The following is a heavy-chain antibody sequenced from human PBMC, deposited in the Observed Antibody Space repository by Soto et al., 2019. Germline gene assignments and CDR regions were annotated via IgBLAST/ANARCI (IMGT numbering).Heavy chain of an antibody. D-gene: IGHD2-2*01. Sequence: SETLSLTCAVSGGSISSGGYSWSWIRQPPGKGLEWIGYIYHSGSTNYNTSLKSRVNISVDRSKNQFSLKLSSVTAADTAVYYCATRTLRGGIVVVPAAIDDNWFDPWGQGTLVTVSS. CDR3: ATRTLRGGIVVVPAAIDDNWFDP. J-gene: IGHJ5*02. CDR1: GGSISSGGYS. V-gene: IGHV4-30-2*01. CDR2: IYHSGST.